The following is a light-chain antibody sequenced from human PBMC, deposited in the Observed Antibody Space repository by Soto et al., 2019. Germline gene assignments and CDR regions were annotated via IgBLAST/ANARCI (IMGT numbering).Light chain of an antibody. J-gene: IGKJ1*01. CDR1: QSISNW. CDR3: QQYNSHSTWT. V-gene: IGKV1-5*01. CDR2: GAS. Sequence: DLQMTQSPSTLSASVGDRVTITCRASQSISNWLAWYQQKPGKAPNLLMYGASSLQSGVPSRFSGSGSGTEFTLTISSLQPDDFAIYYCQQYNSHSTWTFGPGTKVDIK.